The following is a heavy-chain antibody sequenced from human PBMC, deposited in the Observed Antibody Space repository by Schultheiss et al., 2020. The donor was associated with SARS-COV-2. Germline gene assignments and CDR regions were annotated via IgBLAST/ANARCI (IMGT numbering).Heavy chain of an antibody. V-gene: IGHV3-11*06. CDR3: ARNAGRRYPFDY. CDR2: ISSSSSYT. D-gene: IGHD1-1*01. CDR1: GFTFDDYA. J-gene: IGHJ4*02. Sequence: GGSLRLSCAASGFTFDDYAMHWVRQAPGKGLEWVSYISSSSSYTNYADSVKGRFTISRDNAKNSLYLQMNSLRAEDTAVYYCARNAGRRYPFDYWGQGTLVTVSS.